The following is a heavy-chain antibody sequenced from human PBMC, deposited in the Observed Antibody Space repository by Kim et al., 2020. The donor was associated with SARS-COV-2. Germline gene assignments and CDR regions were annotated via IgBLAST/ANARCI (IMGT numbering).Heavy chain of an antibody. V-gene: IGHV4-39*07. CDR3: ARGGAYSGSYFGY. J-gene: IGHJ4*02. Sequence: YNPSLKSRVTISVDTSNNQFSLKLTSVTAGDTAVYYCARGGAYSGSYFGYWGQGTLVTVSS. D-gene: IGHD1-26*01.